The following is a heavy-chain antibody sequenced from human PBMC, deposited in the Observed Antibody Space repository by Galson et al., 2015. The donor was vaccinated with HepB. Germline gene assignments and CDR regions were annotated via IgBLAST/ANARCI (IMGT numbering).Heavy chain of an antibody. J-gene: IGHJ4*02. CDR3: ARDPGYCRNGVCYGDSFYSDY. CDR1: GYSFITYA. D-gene: IGHD2-8*01. CDR2: INTDNGQT. Sequence: SVKVSCKASGYSFITYAINWVRQAPGQRLEWMGWINTDNGQTKYSQKFPGRITITRDTSASTTYMELSGLRSEDTAVFYCARDPGYCRNGVCYGDSFYSDYWGQGTPVTVSS. V-gene: IGHV1-3*04.